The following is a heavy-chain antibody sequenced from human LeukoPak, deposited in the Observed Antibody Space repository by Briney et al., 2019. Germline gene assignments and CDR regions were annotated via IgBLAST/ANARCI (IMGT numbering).Heavy chain of an antibody. Sequence: GASVKVSCKASGYTFTSYGISWVRQAPGQGLEWMGWISAYNGNTNYAQKLQGRVTMTTETSTSTAYMELRSLRSDDTAVYYCARDYYGSGSYYKKPFDYWGQGTLVTVSS. V-gene: IGHV1-18*01. CDR1: GYTFTSYG. CDR2: ISAYNGNT. CDR3: ARDYYGSGSYYKKPFDY. J-gene: IGHJ4*02. D-gene: IGHD3-10*01.